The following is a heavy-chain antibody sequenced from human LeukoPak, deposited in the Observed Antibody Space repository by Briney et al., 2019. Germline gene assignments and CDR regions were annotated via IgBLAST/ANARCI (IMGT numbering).Heavy chain of an antibody. CDR2: IYDSGST. J-gene: IGHJ4*02. Sequence: PSETLSLTCTVSGGSISSYYWSWIRQPPGKGLEWIGNIYDSGSTNYNPSLKSRVTISVDTSKNQCSLKLSFVTAADTAVYYCARQSISGSSLSYFDYWGQGTLVNVSS. D-gene: IGHD3-22*01. V-gene: IGHV4-59*01. CDR3: ARQSISGSSLSYFDY. CDR1: GGSISSYY.